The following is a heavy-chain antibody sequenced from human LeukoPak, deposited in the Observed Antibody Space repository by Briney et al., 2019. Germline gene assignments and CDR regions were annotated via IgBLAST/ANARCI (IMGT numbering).Heavy chain of an antibody. CDR2: IYYSGST. Sequence: SQTLSLTCNVSGGSISSGDYYWSWIRQPPGKGLEWIGYIYYSGSTYYNPSLKSRVTISVDTSKNQFSLKLSSVTAADTAVYYCARGLVATNIFDYWGQGTLVTVSS. CDR1: GGSISSGDYY. J-gene: IGHJ4*02. CDR3: ARGLVATNIFDY. V-gene: IGHV4-30-4*01. D-gene: IGHD5-12*01.